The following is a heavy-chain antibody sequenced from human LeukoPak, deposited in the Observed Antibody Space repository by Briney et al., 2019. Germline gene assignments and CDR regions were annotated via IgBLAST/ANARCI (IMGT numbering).Heavy chain of an antibody. J-gene: IGHJ4*02. V-gene: IGHV1-2*02. CDR1: GYTFTGYY. CDR2: INPNIGGT. Sequence: ASVKVSCKASGYTFTGYYMHWVRQAPGQGLEWMGWINPNIGGTNYAQKSQGRVTMTRDTSSSTAYMELSRLRSDDTAVYYCARDMSSVLRFLEWSPRHSLDYWGQGTLVTVSS. CDR3: ARDMSSVLRFLEWSPRHSLDY. D-gene: IGHD3-3*01.